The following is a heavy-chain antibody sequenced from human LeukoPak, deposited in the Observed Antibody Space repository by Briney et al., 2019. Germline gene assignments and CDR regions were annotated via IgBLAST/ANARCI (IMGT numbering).Heavy chain of an antibody. J-gene: IGHJ4*02. D-gene: IGHD1-26*01. V-gene: IGHV4-4*02. CDR2: IYHSGST. Sequence: SETLSLTCAVSGGSISSSNWWSWVRPPPGKGLEWIGEIYHSGSTNYNPSLKSRVTISVDKSKNQFSLKLSSVTAADAAVYYCARRGIVGATGGGFDYWGQGTLVTVSS. CDR1: GGSISSSNW. CDR3: ARRGIVGATGGGFDY.